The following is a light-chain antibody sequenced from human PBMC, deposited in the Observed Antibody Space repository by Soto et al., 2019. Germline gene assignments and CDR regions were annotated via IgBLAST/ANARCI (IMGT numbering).Light chain of an antibody. CDR2: AAA. V-gene: IGKV1-6*02. Sequence: AIQMAQSPSSLSASVGDRVTITCRASQGIGNDVSWFQQTPGKDPKLLIYAAATLQSGVPARFSGSRSGTDFTITISSPQPGDCATYYCLQDHNYPLAFGGGTKVEIK. CDR1: QGIGND. J-gene: IGKJ4*01. CDR3: LQDHNYPLA.